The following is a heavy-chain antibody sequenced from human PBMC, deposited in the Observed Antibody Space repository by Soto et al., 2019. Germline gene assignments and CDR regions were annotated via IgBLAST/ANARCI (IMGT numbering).Heavy chain of an antibody. CDR3: AKGLWFGTLPAYFDY. Sequence: SLRLSCAASGFTFSSYGMHWVRQAPGKGLEWVAVISYDGSNKYYADSVKGRFTISRDNSKNTLYLQMNSLRAEDTAVYYCAKGLWFGTLPAYFDYWGQGTLVTSPQ. V-gene: IGHV3-30*18. J-gene: IGHJ4*02. D-gene: IGHD3-10*01. CDR2: ISYDGSNK. CDR1: GFTFSSYG.